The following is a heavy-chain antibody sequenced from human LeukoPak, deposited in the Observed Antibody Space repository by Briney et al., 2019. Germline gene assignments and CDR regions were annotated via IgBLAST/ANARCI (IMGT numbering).Heavy chain of an antibody. J-gene: IGHJ4*02. CDR3: AITFREVVTLLFDF. V-gene: IGHV1-2*02. D-gene: IGHD3-22*01. CDR2: INPNSGDT. Sequence: ASVKVSCKSSGYTFTVSYMQWVRQAPGQGLEWMGWINPNSGDTDYAQKFQGRVTMTRDTSISTAYMELSRLTSDDEAVYYCAITFREVVTLLFDFWGQGSLVTVSS. CDR1: GYTFTVSY.